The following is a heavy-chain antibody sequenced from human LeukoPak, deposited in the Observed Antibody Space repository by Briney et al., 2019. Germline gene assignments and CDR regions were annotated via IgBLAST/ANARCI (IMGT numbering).Heavy chain of an antibody. CDR2: MSHNRGT. Sequence: SETLSLTCAVSGHSISTGYYWGWIRQPPGKGLEWIGSMSHNRGTYYNPSLKSRVTISMDTSKNQISLRLTSVTAADTAVYYCASYYASGVSAYNYYGMDVWGRGTTVTVSS. CDR3: ASYYASGVSAYNYYGMDV. CDR1: GHSISTGYY. J-gene: IGHJ6*04. V-gene: IGHV4-38-2*01. D-gene: IGHD3-10*01.